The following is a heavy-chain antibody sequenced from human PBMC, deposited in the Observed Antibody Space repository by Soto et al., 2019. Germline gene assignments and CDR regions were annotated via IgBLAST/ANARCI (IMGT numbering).Heavy chain of an antibody. V-gene: IGHV4-4*02. CDR1: SGSIDNVYW. Sequence: PSETLSLTCAVSSGSIDNVYWWSWVRQSPGKGLEWIGETSHDGVTNYNPSLEGRVTISIDKSKNQFYLKLSSVTAADTAVYYCASNYYASSGYYWGQGPLVTVSS. J-gene: IGHJ4*02. CDR2: TSHDGVT. D-gene: IGHD3-22*01. CDR3: ASNYYASSGYY.